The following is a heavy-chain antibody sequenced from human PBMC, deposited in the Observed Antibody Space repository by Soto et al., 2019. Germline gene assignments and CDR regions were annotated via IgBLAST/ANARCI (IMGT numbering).Heavy chain of an antibody. V-gene: IGHV3-30*18. J-gene: IGHJ5*02. Sequence: GGSLRLSCAASGFTFSSYGMHWVRQAPGKGLEWVAVISYDGSNKYYADSVKGRFTISRDNSKNTLYLQMNSLRAEDTAVYYYAKDSTWGIAAAGYNCLDPWGQGTLVTVSS. CDR2: ISYDGSNK. D-gene: IGHD6-13*01. CDR3: AKDSTWGIAAAGYNCLDP. CDR1: GFTFSSYG.